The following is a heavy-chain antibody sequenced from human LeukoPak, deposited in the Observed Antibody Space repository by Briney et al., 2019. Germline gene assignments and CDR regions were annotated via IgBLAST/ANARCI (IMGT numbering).Heavy chain of an antibody. CDR2: INHSGST. CDR3: ARIRRITMVRGVIFPWYYYYYYMDV. D-gene: IGHD3-10*01. CDR1: GGSFSGHY. Sequence: SETLSLTCAVYGGSFSGHYWSWIRQPPGKGLEWIGEINHSGSTNYNPSLKSQVTISVDTSKNQFSLKLSSVTAADTAVYYCARIRRITMVRGVIFPWYYYYYYMDVWGKGTTVTVSS. V-gene: IGHV4-34*01. J-gene: IGHJ6*03.